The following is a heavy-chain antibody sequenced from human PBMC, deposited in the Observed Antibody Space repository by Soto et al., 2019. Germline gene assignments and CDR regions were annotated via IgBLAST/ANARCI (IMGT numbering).Heavy chain of an antibody. CDR2: SGRDSTTI. CDR3: ARDDVRCDGGCCYGVPLDA. V-gene: IGHV3-48*01. J-gene: IGHJ6*04. D-gene: IGHD2-15*01. Sequence: GGSLRLSCAASGFTFSSYSMNWVRQAPGKGLEWVSYSGRDSTTISYADSVKGRFTISRDTAKNSLFLQMNSLRAEDTAVYYCARDDVRCDGGCCYGVPLDAWGKGTTVTVSS. CDR1: GFTFSSYS.